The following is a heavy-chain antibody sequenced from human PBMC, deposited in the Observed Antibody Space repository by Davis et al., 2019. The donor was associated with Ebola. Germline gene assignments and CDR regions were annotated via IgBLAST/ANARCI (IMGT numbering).Heavy chain of an antibody. J-gene: IGHJ4*02. D-gene: IGHD3-10*01. CDR2: ISSTGHTT. Sequence: GESLKISCAASGFTFSSYAMSWVRQAPGKGLECVSLISSTGHTTYYADSVKGRFTISRDNSENTLFLQMNSLRAEDTAIYYCAKRGYDSGSPKYYFDYWGQGTLVAVSS. CDR3: AKRGYDSGSPKYYFDY. CDR1: GFTFSSYA. V-gene: IGHV3-23*01.